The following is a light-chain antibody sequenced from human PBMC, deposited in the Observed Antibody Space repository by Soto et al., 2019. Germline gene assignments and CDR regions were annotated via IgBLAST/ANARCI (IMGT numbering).Light chain of an antibody. Sequence: IVFTNSAATLSLSPGERATLSCRASQRVSSYLAWYQQKPSQAPSLLIFGTGSRATGGSADGFSGSGSGTDFALTIIRLEPEDVAVDYCRQRSSWSLTFGPGTKVDIK. CDR1: QRVSSY. J-gene: IGKJ1*01. CDR2: GTG. V-gene: IGKV3-11*01. CDR3: RQRSSWSLT.